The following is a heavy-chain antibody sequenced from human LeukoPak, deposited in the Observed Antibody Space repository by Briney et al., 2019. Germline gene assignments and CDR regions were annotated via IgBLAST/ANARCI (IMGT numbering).Heavy chain of an antibody. D-gene: IGHD6-13*01. CDR2: IAGSSGYI. J-gene: IGHJ4*02. CDR1: GFTFSSYT. CDR3: AMAYSSSWYYFDY. V-gene: IGHV3-21*01. Sequence: GGSLRLSCAASGFTFSSYTMNWVRQAPGKGLEWVSSIAGSSGYISYADSVKGRFTISRDNAKKSLYLQMTSLTAEDTAVYYCAMAYSSSWYYFDYWGQGTLVTVSS.